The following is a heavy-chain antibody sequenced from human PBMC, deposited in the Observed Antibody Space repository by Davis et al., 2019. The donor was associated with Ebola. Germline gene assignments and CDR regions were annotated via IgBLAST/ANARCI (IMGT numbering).Heavy chain of an antibody. CDR1: GFTFSSYA. J-gene: IGHJ4*02. D-gene: IGHD3-10*01. CDR2: ISGSGGST. Sequence: GESLKISCAASGFTFSSYAMSWVRQAPGKGLEWVSAISGSGGSTYYADSVKGRFTISRDNSKNTLYLQMNSLRAEDTAVYYCAKVGVGVRGVPRDYWGQGTLVTVSS. V-gene: IGHV3-23*01. CDR3: AKVGVGVRGVPRDY.